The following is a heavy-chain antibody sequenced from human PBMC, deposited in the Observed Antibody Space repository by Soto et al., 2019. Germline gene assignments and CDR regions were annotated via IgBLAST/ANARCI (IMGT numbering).Heavy chain of an antibody. CDR3: ARGYGGNFGY. Sequence: PSETLSLTCDVSADSISSGHYWAWVRQPPGKGLEWIGTLYHSGSTYSNPSLRSRVTISIDTSKTQFSLKLSSVTAADTAVYYCARGYGGNFGYWAQGTLVTVSS. J-gene: IGHJ4*02. CDR2: LYHSGST. CDR1: ADSISSGHY. D-gene: IGHD4-17*01. V-gene: IGHV4-38-2*01.